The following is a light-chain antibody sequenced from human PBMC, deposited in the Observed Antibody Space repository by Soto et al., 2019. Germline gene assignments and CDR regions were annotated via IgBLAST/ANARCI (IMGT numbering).Light chain of an antibody. J-gene: IGLJ3*02. CDR3: SSYTTTSTLV. CDR1: STDPATYDL. Sequence: QSALTQPASVSGSPGQSITISCTGTSTDPATYDLVSWYQQHPGKAPQLIIYEVRNRPSGISYRFTGSKSGNTASLTISGLQAEDEADYYCSSYTTTSTLVFGGGTKLTVL. CDR2: EVR. V-gene: IGLV2-14*02.